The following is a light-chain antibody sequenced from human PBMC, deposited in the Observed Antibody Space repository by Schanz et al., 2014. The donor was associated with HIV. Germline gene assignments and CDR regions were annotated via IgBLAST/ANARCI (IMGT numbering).Light chain of an antibody. J-gene: IGKJ1*01. V-gene: IGKV3-20*01. CDR3: QQYATSPRT. Sequence: EIVMTQSPATLSVSPGERATLSCRASQSVSSNLAWYQQKPGQAPTLLIYGASKRATGIPDRFIGSGSGTDFTLTISRLEPEDFAVYYCQQYATSPRTFGQGTKVEIK. CDR1: QSVSSN. CDR2: GAS.